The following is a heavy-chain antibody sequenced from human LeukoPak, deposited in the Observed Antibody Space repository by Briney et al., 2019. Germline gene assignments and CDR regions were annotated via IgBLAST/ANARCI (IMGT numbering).Heavy chain of an antibody. CDR1: GGSISSSSYY. J-gene: IGHJ6*02. V-gene: IGHV4-39*07. CDR3: ARGRVAAAGTTWYYGMDV. D-gene: IGHD6-13*01. Sequence: SETLSLTCTVSGGSISSSSYYWGWIRQPPGKGLEWTGSIYYSGSTNYNPSLKRRVTISVDTSKNQFSLKLGSVTAADTAVYYCARGRVAAAGTTWYYGMDVWGQGTTVTVSS. CDR2: IYYSGST.